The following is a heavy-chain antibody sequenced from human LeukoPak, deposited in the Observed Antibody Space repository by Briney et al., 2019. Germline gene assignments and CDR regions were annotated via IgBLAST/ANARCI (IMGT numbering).Heavy chain of an antibody. J-gene: IGHJ4*02. CDR2: ISGSGDDT. V-gene: IGHV3-11*06. CDR1: GFTFTDSY. Sequence: PGGSLRLSCAASGFTFTDSYMTWVRQAPGKGLEWLSYISGSGDDTNYADSVRGRFTISRDNAKNSLYLQMNSLRAEDTAMYYCARATTYDILTGYFDYWGQGTLVTVSS. D-gene: IGHD3-9*01. CDR3: ARATTYDILTGYFDY.